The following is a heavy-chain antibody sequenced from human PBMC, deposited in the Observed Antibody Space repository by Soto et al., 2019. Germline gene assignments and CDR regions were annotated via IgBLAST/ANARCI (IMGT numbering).Heavy chain of an antibody. CDR2: IYYSGST. D-gene: IGHD3-22*01. J-gene: IGHJ4*02. CDR3: ARVHEYYYDSSGC. V-gene: IGHV4-30-4*01. Sequence: PSETLSLTCTVSGGSIRSGDYYWSWIRQPPGKGLEWIGYIYYSGSTYYNPSLKSRVTISVDTSKNQFPLKLSSVTAADTAVYYCARVHEYYYDSSGCWAQGTLVTVSS. CDR1: GGSIRSGDYY.